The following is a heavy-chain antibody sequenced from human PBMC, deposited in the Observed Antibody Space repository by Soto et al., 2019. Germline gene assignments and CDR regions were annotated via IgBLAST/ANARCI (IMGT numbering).Heavy chain of an antibody. CDR2: ISAYNGNT. Sequence: QVQLVQSGAEVKKPGASVKVSCKASGYTFTSYGISWVRQAPGQGLEWMGWISAYNGNTNYAQKLQGRVTMTTDTSTSTAYMERRSLRSDDTAVYYCARDWGRDGYNYQTYFDYWGQGTLVTVSS. CDR1: GYTFTSYG. V-gene: IGHV1-18*01. CDR3: ARDWGRDGYNYQTYFDY. D-gene: IGHD5-12*01. J-gene: IGHJ4*02.